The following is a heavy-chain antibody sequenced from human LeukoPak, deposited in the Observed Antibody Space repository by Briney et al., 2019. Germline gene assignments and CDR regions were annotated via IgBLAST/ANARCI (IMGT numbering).Heavy chain of an antibody. V-gene: IGHV3-48*04. D-gene: IGHD3-22*01. Sequence: GGSLRLSCAASGFTISSYSMIWVRQAPGKGLEWVSYISYSSSTIYYADSVKGRFTISRDNAKNSLYLQMNSLRVEDTAVYYCARDYYDSSGYYYWGQGTLVTVSS. J-gene: IGHJ4*02. CDR1: GFTISSYS. CDR2: ISYSSSTI. CDR3: ARDYYDSSGYYY.